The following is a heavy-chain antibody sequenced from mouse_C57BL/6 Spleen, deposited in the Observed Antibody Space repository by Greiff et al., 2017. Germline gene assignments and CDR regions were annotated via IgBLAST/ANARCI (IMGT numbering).Heavy chain of an antibody. CDR3: ARENYGSSYAMDY. Sequence: QVQLQQPGAELVRPGSSVKLSCKASGYTFTSYWMDWVKQRPGQGLEWIGNIYPSDSETHYNQKFKDKATLTVDKSSSTAYMQLSSLTSEGSAVYYCARENYGSSYAMDYWGQGTSVTVSS. D-gene: IGHD1-1*01. V-gene: IGHV1-61*01. CDR1: GYTFTSYW. J-gene: IGHJ4*01. CDR2: IYPSDSET.